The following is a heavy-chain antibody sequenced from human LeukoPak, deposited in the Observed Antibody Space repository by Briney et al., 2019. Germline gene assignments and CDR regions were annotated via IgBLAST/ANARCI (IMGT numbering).Heavy chain of an antibody. CDR1: GGSISSSSYY. CDR3: ARDTGYSSSWYGY. D-gene: IGHD6-13*01. V-gene: IGHV4-39*07. J-gene: IGHJ4*02. Sequence: SETLSLTCTVSGGSISSSSYYWGWIRQPPGKGLEWIGSIYYNGNTYYSPSLKSRVTISVDTSKNQFSLKLSSVTAADTAVYYCARDTGYSSSWYGYWGQGTLVTVSS. CDR2: IYYNGNT.